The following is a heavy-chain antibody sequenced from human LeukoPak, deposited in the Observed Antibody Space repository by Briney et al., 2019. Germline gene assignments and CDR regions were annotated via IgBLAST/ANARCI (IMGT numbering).Heavy chain of an antibody. J-gene: IGHJ4*02. CDR1: GFTVSSNY. CDR3: ASSYSSGWYYLDY. CDR2: IYSGGST. V-gene: IGHV3-66*01. D-gene: IGHD6-19*01. Sequence: PGGSLRLSCAASGFTVSSNYMTWVRQAPGKGLEWVSVIYSGGSTYYADSVKGRFTISRDNSKNTLYLQMNSLRAEDTAVYYCASSYSSGWYYLDYWGQGTLVTVSA.